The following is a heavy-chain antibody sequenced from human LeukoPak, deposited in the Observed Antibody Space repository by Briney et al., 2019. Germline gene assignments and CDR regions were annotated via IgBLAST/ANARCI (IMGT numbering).Heavy chain of an antibody. D-gene: IGHD3-22*01. J-gene: IGHJ4*02. CDR3: ARHGDSSVNSAFDK. Sequence: SETLSLTCTVSGGSISSYFWSWIRQTAGKGLEWSGRIYFSGSTDYNPPLKSRLTTSVDTSKNKFSRKLNSVTAADTAGYYCARHGDSSVNSAFDKWGQGTLVTVSS. CDR1: GGSISSYF. CDR2: IYFSGST. V-gene: IGHV4-4*07.